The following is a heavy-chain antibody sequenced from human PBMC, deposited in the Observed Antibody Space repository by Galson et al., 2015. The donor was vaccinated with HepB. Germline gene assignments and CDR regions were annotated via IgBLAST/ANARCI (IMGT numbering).Heavy chain of an antibody. V-gene: IGHV3-23*01. CDR2: ISATGGRT. CDR1: GFTFNNYA. Sequence: SLRLSCAASGFTFNNYAMTWVRQAPGKGPEWVSGISATGGRTYYADSVKGRFTISRDNSKNTLYLQINSLRGEDTAVYSCAKGLMTYYYESSGYGPYYGMDVWGQGTTVTVSS. J-gene: IGHJ6*02. CDR3: AKGLMTYYYESSGYGPYYGMDV. D-gene: IGHD3-22*01.